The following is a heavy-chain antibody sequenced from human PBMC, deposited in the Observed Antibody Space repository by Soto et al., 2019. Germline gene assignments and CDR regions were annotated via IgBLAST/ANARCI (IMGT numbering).Heavy chain of an antibody. V-gene: IGHV4-59*01. J-gene: IGHJ4*02. CDR2: IYYSGST. Sequence: QVQLQESGPGLVKPSETLSLTCTVSGVSISSYYCSWIRQPPGKGLEWIGYIYYSGSTNYNPSLKSRVTISVDTSKNQFSLKLSAVTAADTAVYYCARGGEQLVQDYWGQGTLVTVSA. D-gene: IGHD6-13*01. CDR1: GVSISSYY. CDR3: ARGGEQLVQDY.